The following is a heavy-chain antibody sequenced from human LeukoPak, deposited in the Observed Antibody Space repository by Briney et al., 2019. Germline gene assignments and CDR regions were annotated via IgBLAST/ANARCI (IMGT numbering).Heavy chain of an antibody. CDR1: GDSISTYY. CDR2: LYYTGST. J-gene: IGHJ4*02. Sequence: PSETLSLTCTVFGDSISTYYWSWIRQPPGKGLEWIGYLYYTGSTNYNPSLKSRVTISVDRSKKQFSLKVSSVTAADTAVYYCAGGPTSSFDYWGQGTLVTVSS. CDR3: AGGPTSSFDY. D-gene: IGHD2-2*01. V-gene: IGHV4-59*08.